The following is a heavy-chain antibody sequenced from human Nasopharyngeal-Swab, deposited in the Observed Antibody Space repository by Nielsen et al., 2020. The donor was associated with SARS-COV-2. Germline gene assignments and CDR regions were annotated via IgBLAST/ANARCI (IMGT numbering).Heavy chain of an antibody. CDR2: INSDGSST. CDR1: EFTFSSYW. D-gene: IGHD6-19*01. CDR3: VFLAGAFDI. V-gene: IGHV3-74*01. J-gene: IGHJ3*02. Sequence: GESLKITCPAPEFTFSSYWMDWVRQAPGKGLGWVSRINSDGSSTSYADSVKGRFTISRDNAKNTLYLQMNSLRAEDTAVYYCVFLAGAFDIWGQGTMVTVSS.